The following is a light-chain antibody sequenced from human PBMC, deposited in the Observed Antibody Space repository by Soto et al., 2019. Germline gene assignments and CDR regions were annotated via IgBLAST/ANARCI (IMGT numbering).Light chain of an antibody. CDR3: GAWDDILNGYV. V-gene: IGLV1-44*01. CDR1: RYNIGSNT. Sequence: QSVLTQPPSASGTPGQRVTISCSGSRYNIGSNTVNWYQQLPGAAPKVLIQNNNQRPSGVPDRFSGSKSGTSASLAISGLQSGDEADYYCGAWDDILNGYVFGFVTKLTVL. CDR2: NNN. J-gene: IGLJ1*01.